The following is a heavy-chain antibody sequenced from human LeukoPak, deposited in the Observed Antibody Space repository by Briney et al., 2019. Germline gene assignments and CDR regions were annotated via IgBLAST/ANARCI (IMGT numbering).Heavy chain of an antibody. J-gene: IGHJ4*02. V-gene: IGHV4-59*01. CDR1: GASISSYY. CDR2: IYYSGST. CDR3: ARASWELHLDY. Sequence: KPSETLSLTCTVSGASISSYYWSWIRQPPGKGLEWIGYIYYSGSTNYNPSLKSRVTISVDTSKNQCSLKLSSVTAADTAVYYCARASWELHLDYWGQGTLVTVSS. D-gene: IGHD1-26*01.